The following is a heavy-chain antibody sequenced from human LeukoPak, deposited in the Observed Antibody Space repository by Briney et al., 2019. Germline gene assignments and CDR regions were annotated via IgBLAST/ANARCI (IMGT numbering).Heavy chain of an antibody. J-gene: IGHJ6*02. Sequence: VASVKVSCKASGYTFTSYGISWVRQAPGQGLEWMGWISAYNGNTNYAQKLQGRVTMTTDTSTGTAYMELRSLRSDDTAVYYCARRSSSGPRGGMDVWGQGTTVTVSS. V-gene: IGHV1-18*01. CDR1: GYTFTSYG. CDR3: ARRSSSGPRGGMDV. D-gene: IGHD6-13*01. CDR2: ISAYNGNT.